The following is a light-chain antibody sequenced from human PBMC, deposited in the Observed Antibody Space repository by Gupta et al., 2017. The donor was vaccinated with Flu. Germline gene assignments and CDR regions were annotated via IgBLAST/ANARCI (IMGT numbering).Light chain of an antibody. CDR3: LQDYIYPFT. V-gene: IGKV1-6*01. J-gene: IGKJ4*01. CDR1: QGIRND. Sequence: AIQMTQSPSSLSASVGDRVTITCRASQGIRNDLGWYQQKPGKAPKLLIHSASSLESGVPSRFSGSGSGTDFALTISSLQPDDFATYYCLQDYIYPFTFGGGTKVDIK. CDR2: SAS.